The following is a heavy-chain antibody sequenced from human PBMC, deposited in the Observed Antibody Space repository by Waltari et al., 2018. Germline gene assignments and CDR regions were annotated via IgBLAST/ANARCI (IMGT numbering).Heavy chain of an antibody. V-gene: IGHV4-59*01. J-gene: IGHJ6*03. D-gene: IGHD2-2*01. Sequence: QVQLQESGPGLVKPSETLSLTCTVSGGSFSSYYWSWIRQPPGKGLEWIGYIYYSGSTNYNPSLKSRVTISVDTSKNQFSLKLSSVTAADTAVYYCASSVVPAAMHYYYYMDVWGKGTTVTVSS. CDR1: GGSFSSYY. CDR2: IYYSGST. CDR3: ASSVVPAAMHYYYYMDV.